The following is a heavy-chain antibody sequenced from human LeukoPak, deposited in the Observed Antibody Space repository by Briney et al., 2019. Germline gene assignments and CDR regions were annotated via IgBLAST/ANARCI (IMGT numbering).Heavy chain of an antibody. CDR2: IYYSGST. CDR1: GGSISSYY. CDR3: ARGGYYDSSGYYRLSRYPLDY. D-gene: IGHD3-22*01. V-gene: IGHV4-59*01. J-gene: IGHJ4*02. Sequence: SETLSLTCTVSGGSISSYYWSWIRQPPGKGLEWIGYIYYSGSTNYNPSLKSRVTISVDTSKNQFSLKLSSVTAADTVVYYCARGGYYDSSGYYRLSRYPLDYWGQGTLVTVSS.